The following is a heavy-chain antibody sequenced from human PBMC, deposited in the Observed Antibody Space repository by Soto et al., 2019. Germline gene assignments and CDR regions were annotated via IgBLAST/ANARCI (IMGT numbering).Heavy chain of an antibody. CDR2: IYHSGAT. CDR3: AYNPCGGVTCHSAFDI. D-gene: IGHD2-21*01. CDR1: GGSISSGGYY. J-gene: IGHJ3*02. Sequence: SETLSLTCTVPGGSISSGGYYWSWIRQHPGKGLEWIGYIYHSGATHISPSLKSRVTISLDKSKNHISLKMTSVTAADTAVYYCAYNPCGGVTCHSAFDIWGQGAMVTVSS. V-gene: IGHV4-31*03.